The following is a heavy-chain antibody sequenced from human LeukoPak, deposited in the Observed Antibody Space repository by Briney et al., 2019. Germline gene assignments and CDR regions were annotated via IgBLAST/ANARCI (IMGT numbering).Heavy chain of an antibody. D-gene: IGHD2-2*01. CDR1: GYTFTSYG. CDR2: ISAYNSNT. Sequence: GASVKVSCKASGYTFTSYGISWVRQAPGQGLEWMGWISAYNSNTNYAQKLQGRVTMTTETSTSTAYLELRSLRSDDTAVYYCARACSSTSCLYYYGMDVWGQGTTVTVSS. CDR3: ARACSSTSCLYYYGMDV. V-gene: IGHV1-18*01. J-gene: IGHJ6*02.